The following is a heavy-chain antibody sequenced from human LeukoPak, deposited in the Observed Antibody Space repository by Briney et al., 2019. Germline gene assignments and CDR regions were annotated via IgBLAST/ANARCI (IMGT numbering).Heavy chain of an antibody. CDR2: RNPSGGST. CDR1: GYTFTSYY. V-gene: IGHV1-46*01. Sequence: ASVKVSCKASGYTFTSYYMHWLRQAPGQGLEWMGIRNPSGGSTSYAQKFQGRVTMTRDMSTSTVYMELSSLRSEDTAVYYCARPHRTGTTGTTSHFDYWGQGTLVTVSS. CDR3: ARPHRTGTTGTTSHFDY. J-gene: IGHJ4*02. D-gene: IGHD1-1*01.